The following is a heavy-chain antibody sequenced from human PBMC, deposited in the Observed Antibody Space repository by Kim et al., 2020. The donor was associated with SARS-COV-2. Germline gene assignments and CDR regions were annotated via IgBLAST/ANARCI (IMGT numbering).Heavy chain of an antibody. CDR2: INPSGGST. V-gene: IGHV1-46*01. Sequence: ASVKVSCKASGYTFTSYYMHWVRQAPGQGLEWMGIINPSGGSTSYAQKFQGRVTMTRDTSTSTVYMELSSLRSEDTAVYYCAREGRSSSRELGFASYFDYWGQGTLVTVSS. CDR1: GYTFTSYY. D-gene: IGHD6-6*01. CDR3: AREGRSSSRELGFASYFDY. J-gene: IGHJ4*02.